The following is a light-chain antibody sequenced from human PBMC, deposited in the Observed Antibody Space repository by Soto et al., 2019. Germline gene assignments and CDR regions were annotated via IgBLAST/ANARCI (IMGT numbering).Light chain of an antibody. Sequence: QSVLTQPPSASGTPGQRVTISCSGSSSNIGNHYVYWYQHLPGSAPKLLIYRNNQRTSGVPDRFSGSHSGTSGSLAISRLRSEDEADYYCAAWDDSLSGYLFGTGTKLTVL. CDR2: RNN. CDR1: SSNIGNHY. J-gene: IGLJ1*01. CDR3: AAWDDSLSGYL. V-gene: IGLV1-47*01.